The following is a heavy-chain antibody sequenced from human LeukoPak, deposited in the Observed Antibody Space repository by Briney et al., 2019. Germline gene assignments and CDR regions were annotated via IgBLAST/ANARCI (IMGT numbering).Heavy chain of an antibody. Sequence: ASVKVSFTASGYTFTIYGISWVRQAPGQGLEWMGWISAYNGNTNYAQKLQGRVTMTTDTSTSTAYMELRSLRSDDTAVYYCARADYDFWSGPPNWFDPWGQGTLVTVSS. CDR3: ARADYDFWSGPPNWFDP. CDR2: ISAYNGNT. V-gene: IGHV1-18*01. CDR1: GYTFTIYG. J-gene: IGHJ5*02. D-gene: IGHD3-3*01.